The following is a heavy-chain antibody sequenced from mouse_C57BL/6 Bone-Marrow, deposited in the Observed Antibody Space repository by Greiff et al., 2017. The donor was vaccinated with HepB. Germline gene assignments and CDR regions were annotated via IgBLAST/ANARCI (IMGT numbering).Heavy chain of an antibody. CDR3: VRQARWLLLDWYFDV. CDR1: GFSFNTYA. D-gene: IGHD2-3*01. J-gene: IGHJ1*03. Sequence: EVHLVESGGGLVQPKGSLKLSCAASGFSFNTYAMNWVRQAPGKGLEWVARIRSKSNNYATYYADSVKDRFTISRDDSESMLYLQMNNLKTEDTAMYYCVRQARWLLLDWYFDVWGTGTTVTVSS. V-gene: IGHV10-1*01. CDR2: IRSKSNNYAT.